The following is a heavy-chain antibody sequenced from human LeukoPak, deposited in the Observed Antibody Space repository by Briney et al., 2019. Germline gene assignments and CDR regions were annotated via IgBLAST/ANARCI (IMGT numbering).Heavy chain of an antibody. CDR1: GFTFSSYA. V-gene: IGHV3-30-3*01. Sequence: GGSLRLSCAASGFTFSSYAMHWVRQPQGKGLEWVAVISYDGTNIYYADSVKGRFTISRDNSKNTLYLQMNSLRAEDTAVYYCARDTLVYDSSGYYFGDFDYWGQGTLVTVSS. CDR3: ARDTLVYDSSGYYFGDFDY. D-gene: IGHD3-22*01. J-gene: IGHJ4*02. CDR2: ISYDGTNI.